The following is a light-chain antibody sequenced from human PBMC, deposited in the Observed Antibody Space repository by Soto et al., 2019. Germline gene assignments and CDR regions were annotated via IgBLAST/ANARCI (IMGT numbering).Light chain of an antibody. CDR2: DAS. CDR1: QSVPPF. J-gene: IGKJ4*01. V-gene: IGKV3-11*01. CDR3: QQRTNWPLT. Sequence: EIVLTQSPVTLSLSPGEKAPLSCRASQSVPPFLAWYQQKPGQAPRLLIYDASKRATGIPARFSGSGSGTDFTLTISSLEPEDFAVYYCQQRTNWPLTFGGGTKVEIK.